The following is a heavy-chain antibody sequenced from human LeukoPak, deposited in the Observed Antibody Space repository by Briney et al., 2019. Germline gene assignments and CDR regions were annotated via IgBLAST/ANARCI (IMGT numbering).Heavy chain of an antibody. D-gene: IGHD6-13*01. V-gene: IGHV3-23*01. CDR2: ISPAGGTT. CDR1: GFTFSSEA. J-gene: IGHJ4*02. Sequence: PGGSLRLSCAVSGFTFSSEAMGWVRQLPGGGLEWVSTISPAGGTTYYAESMKGRFTISRDNSKSTLYPQMNSLRVEDTAVYYCTKVRSGSSSWALRVFDYWGQGALVTVSS. CDR3: TKVRSGSSSWALRVFDY.